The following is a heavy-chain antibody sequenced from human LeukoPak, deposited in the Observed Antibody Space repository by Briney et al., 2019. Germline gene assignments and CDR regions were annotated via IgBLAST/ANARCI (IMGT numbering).Heavy chain of an antibody. CDR3: ARGRYYFDY. CDR1: GGSFSGYY. CDR2: INHSGST. V-gene: IGHV4-34*01. J-gene: IGHJ4*02. Sequence: TPSETLSLTCVVYGGSFSGYYWSWIRQPPGKGLDWIGEINHSGSTNYNPSLKSRVTISVDTSKNQFSLKLSSVTAADTAVYYCARGRYYFDYWGQGTLVTVSS.